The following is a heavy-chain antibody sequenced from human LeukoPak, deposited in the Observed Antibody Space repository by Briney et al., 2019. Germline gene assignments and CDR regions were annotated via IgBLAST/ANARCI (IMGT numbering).Heavy chain of an antibody. CDR3: AIDQSIPNLDAFVI. CDR1: GFMFRSCW. J-gene: IGHJ3*02. D-gene: IGHD1-14*01. V-gene: IGHV3-7*05. CDR2: IKQDGSEK. Sequence: PGGSLRLSCAASGFMFRSCWMTWVRQAPGKGLEWVANIKQDGSEKNYLDSVRGRFTISRDDARNSLYLQMNSLRVEDTAVYCCAIDQSIPNLDAFVIWGQGTMVTVSS.